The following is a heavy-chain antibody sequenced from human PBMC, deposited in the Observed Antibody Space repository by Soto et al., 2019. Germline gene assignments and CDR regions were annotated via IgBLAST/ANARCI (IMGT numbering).Heavy chain of an antibody. CDR1: GFTFSTYA. Sequence: QVQLVESGGGVVQPGRSLRLSCAASGFTFSTYAIHWVRQAPGKGLQWVSAIAYDGNNKYYADSVKGRFTISRDNSKNTLYLQMNSLITEDTAVYYCARVFKWGVDTLIDDAMDVWGQGPTVTVAS. V-gene: IGHV3-30-3*01. J-gene: IGHJ6*02. D-gene: IGHD5-18*01. CDR2: IAYDGNNK. CDR3: ARVFKWGVDTLIDDAMDV.